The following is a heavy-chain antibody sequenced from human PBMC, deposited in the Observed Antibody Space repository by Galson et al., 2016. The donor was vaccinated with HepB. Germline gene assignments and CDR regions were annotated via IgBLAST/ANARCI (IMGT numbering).Heavy chain of an antibody. CDR1: GFTFSNYY. D-gene: IGHD3-22*01. V-gene: IGHV3-11*06. J-gene: IGHJ3*02. Sequence: SLRLSCAASGFTFSNYYMSWIRQAPGKGLEWVSYISSGSSYTNYADSVKGRFTISRDNAKNSLYLQMNSLRAEDTAVYYCARGVGWYYYDSSGYLDAFDIWGQGTMVTVSS. CDR3: ARGVGWYYYDSSGYLDAFDI. CDR2: ISSGSSYT.